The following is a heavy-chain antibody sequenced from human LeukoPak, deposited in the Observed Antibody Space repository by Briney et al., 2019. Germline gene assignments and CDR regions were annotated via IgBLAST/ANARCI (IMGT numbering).Heavy chain of an antibody. CDR1: GGSINSGDYH. D-gene: IGHD5-24*01. CDR3: ARGSPVEAFDI. V-gene: IGHV4-61*02. CDR2: TYITGST. J-gene: IGHJ3*02. Sequence: SETLSLTCTVSGGSINSGDYHWSWIRLPAGKGLEWIGRTYITGSTNYNPSLKSRVTMSVDTSKNQFSLRLNSMTAADTAVYYCARGSPVEAFDIWGQGTMVTVSS.